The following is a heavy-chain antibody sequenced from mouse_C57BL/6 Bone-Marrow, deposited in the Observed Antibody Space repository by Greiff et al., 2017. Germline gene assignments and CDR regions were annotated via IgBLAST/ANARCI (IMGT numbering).Heavy chain of an antibody. D-gene: IGHD2-3*01. Sequence: VQLKESGAELVRPGASVKLSCTASGFNIKDDYMHWVKQRPEQGLEWIGWIDPENGDTEYASKFQGKATITADTSSNTDYLQLSSLTSEDTAVYYCTTDGCYAMDYWGQGTSGTVSA. CDR3: TTDGCYAMDY. J-gene: IGHJ4*01. CDR2: IDPENGDT. CDR1: GFNIKDDY. V-gene: IGHV14-4*01.